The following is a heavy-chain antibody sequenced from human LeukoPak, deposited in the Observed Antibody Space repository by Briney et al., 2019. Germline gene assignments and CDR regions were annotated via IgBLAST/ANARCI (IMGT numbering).Heavy chain of an antibody. D-gene: IGHD2-2*02. Sequence: GASVKVSCKASGYTFTGYYMQWVRQAPGQGLEWMGWINPNSSGTNYAQKFQGRVTMTRDTSISTAYMELSRLRSDDTAVYYCARTCSSTSCYIDSHWGQGTLVTVSS. V-gene: IGHV1-2*02. CDR3: ARTCSSTSCYIDSH. CDR1: GYTFTGYY. CDR2: INPNSSGT. J-gene: IGHJ4*02.